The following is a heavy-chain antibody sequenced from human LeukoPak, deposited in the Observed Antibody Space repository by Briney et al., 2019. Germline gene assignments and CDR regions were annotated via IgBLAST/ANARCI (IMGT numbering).Heavy chain of an antibody. CDR3: AGYYDILTGPHWFDP. CDR1: GYTFTGYY. J-gene: IGHJ5*02. CDR2: INPNSGGT. V-gene: IGHV1-2*02. D-gene: IGHD3-9*01. Sequence: GASVKDSCKASGYTFTGYYMHWVRQAPGQGLEWMGWINPNSGGTNYAQKFQGRVTMTRDTSISTAYMELSRLRSDDTAVYYCAGYYDILTGPHWFDPWGQGTLVTVSS.